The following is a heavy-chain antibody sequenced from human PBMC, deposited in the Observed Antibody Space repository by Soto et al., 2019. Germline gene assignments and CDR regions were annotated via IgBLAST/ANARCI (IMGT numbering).Heavy chain of an antibody. V-gene: IGHV3-48*01. Sequence: PGGSLRLSCAASGFTFSSYSMNWVRQAPGKGLEWVSYISSNSSTKYYADSMKGRHTISRDNSKNTLYLQMNSLRAEDTAVYYCTTGFTRLAAFDIWGQGTMVTVSS. D-gene: IGHD6-6*01. CDR3: TTGFTRLAAFDI. CDR1: GFTFSSYS. CDR2: ISSNSSTK. J-gene: IGHJ3*02.